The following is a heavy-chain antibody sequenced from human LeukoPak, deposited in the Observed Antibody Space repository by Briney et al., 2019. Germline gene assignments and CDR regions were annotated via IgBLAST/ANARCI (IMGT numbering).Heavy chain of an antibody. J-gene: IGHJ6*02. D-gene: IGHD4-17*01. CDR2: ISGSGGST. V-gene: IGHV3-23*01. CDR1: GFTFSSYA. Sequence: PGGSLRLSCAASGFTFSSYAMSWVRQAPGKGLEWVAAISGSGGSTYYADSVKGRFTISRDNFKNTLYLQMNSLRAEDTAVYYCAKVGPYGDYPYYYYGMDVWGQGTTVTVSS. CDR3: AKVGPYGDYPYYYYGMDV.